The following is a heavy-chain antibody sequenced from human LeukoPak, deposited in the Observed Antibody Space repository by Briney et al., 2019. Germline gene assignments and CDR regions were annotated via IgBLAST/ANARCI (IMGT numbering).Heavy chain of an antibody. CDR2: IYHSGST. CDR1: GYSISSGYY. Sequence: SETLSLTCTVSGYSISSGYYWGWIRQPPGKGLEWIGSIYHSGSTYYNPSLKSRVTISVDTSKNQFSLKLSSVTAADTAVYYCARDFWSGYYFRDWGQGTLVTVSS. J-gene: IGHJ4*02. V-gene: IGHV4-38-2*02. CDR3: ARDFWSGYYFRD. D-gene: IGHD3-3*01.